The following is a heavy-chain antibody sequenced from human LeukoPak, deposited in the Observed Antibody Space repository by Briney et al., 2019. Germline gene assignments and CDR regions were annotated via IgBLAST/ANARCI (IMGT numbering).Heavy chain of an antibody. D-gene: IGHD6-6*01. CDR2: IYYSGST. Sequence: SETLSLTCTVSGGSISSSSYYWGWSRQPPGKGLEWIGSIYYSGSTYYNPSLKSRVTISVDTSKNQFSLKLSSVTAADTAVYYCARARIAARTLYFDYWGQGTLVTVSS. J-gene: IGHJ4*02. CDR3: ARARIAARTLYFDY. CDR1: GGSISSSSYY. V-gene: IGHV4-39*07.